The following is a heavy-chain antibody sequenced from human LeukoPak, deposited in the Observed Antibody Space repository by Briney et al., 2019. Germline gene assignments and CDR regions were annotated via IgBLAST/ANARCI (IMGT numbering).Heavy chain of an antibody. J-gene: IGHJ4*02. CDR3: ARGYSSSWYGGSPPDY. Sequence: PGGSLRLSCAASGFTFSSYSMNWVRQAPGKGLEWVSYISSSSSTIYYADSVKGRFTITRDNAKNSLYLQMNSLRAEDTAVYYCARGYSSSWYGGSPPDYWGQGTLVTVSS. CDR2: ISSSSSTI. CDR1: GFTFSSYS. D-gene: IGHD6-13*01. V-gene: IGHV3-48*01.